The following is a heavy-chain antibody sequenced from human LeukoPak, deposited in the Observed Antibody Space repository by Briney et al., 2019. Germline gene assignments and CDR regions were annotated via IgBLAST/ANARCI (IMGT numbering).Heavy chain of an antibody. D-gene: IGHD5-18*01. J-gene: IGHJ4*02. CDR1: GFSFSNYA. CDR2: ISYDGSNK. CDR3: ARDSYGLDY. Sequence: PGRSLRLSCAASGFSFSNYAMHWVSQAPGKGLEWVAVISYDGSNKYYADSVKGRFTISRDNSKNTLYLQMNSLRGEDTAVYYCARDSYGLDYWGQGTLVTVSS. V-gene: IGHV3-30-3*01.